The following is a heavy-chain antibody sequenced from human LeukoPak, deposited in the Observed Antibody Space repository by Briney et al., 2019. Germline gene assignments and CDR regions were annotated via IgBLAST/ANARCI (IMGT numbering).Heavy chain of an antibody. J-gene: IGHJ6*03. D-gene: IGHD6-13*01. CDR3: ARLGGWGSSWFDYYYYYMDV. Sequence: GESLKISCKGSGYSFTSYWIGWVRQMPGKGLEWMGIIYPGDSDTRYSPPFQGQVTISADKSISTAYLQWSSLKASDTAMYYCARLGGWGSSWFDYYYYYMDVWGKGTTVTVSS. V-gene: IGHV5-51*01. CDR2: IYPGDSDT. CDR1: GYSFTSYW.